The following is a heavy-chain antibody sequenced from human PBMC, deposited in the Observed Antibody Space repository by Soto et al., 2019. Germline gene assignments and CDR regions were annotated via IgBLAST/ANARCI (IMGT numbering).Heavy chain of an antibody. CDR1: GYSFTSYW. CDR3: ARVCYDFWSGYYLGWFDP. CDR2: IDPSDSYT. V-gene: IGHV5-10-1*01. J-gene: IGHJ5*02. Sequence: PGESLKISCKGSGYSFTSYWISWVRQMPGKGLEWMGRIDPSDSYTNYSPSFQGHVTISADKSISTAYLQWSSLKASDTAMYYCARVCYDFWSGYYLGWFDPWGQGTLVTVSS. D-gene: IGHD3-3*01.